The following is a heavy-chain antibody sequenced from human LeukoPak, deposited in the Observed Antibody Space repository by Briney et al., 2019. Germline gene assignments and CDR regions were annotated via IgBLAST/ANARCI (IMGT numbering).Heavy chain of an antibody. CDR3: ASGRGRGAARSFDY. D-gene: IGHD6-6*01. J-gene: IGHJ4*02. CDR1: GGTFRSSA. CDR2: IIPILGTT. V-gene: IGHV1-69*04. Sequence: SVKVSCKASGGTFRSSAITWVRQAPGQGLEWMGRIIPILGTTNYAQKFQGRVTITADKSTGTAYMELTRLRSDDTAVYYCASGRGRGAARSFDYWGRGTLVTVSS.